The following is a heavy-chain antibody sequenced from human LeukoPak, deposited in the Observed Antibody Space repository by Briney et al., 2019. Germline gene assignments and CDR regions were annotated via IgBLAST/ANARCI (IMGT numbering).Heavy chain of an antibody. J-gene: IGHJ5*02. Sequence: PSETLSLICTVSGGSISSYYWSWIRQHPGKGLEWIGYIYYSGSTYYNPSLKSRVTISVDTSKNQFSLKLSSVTAADTAVYYCARDRGYYGSGSYYWFDPWGQGTLVTVSS. V-gene: IGHV4-59*06. CDR2: IYYSGST. CDR3: ARDRGYYGSGSYYWFDP. CDR1: GGSISSYY. D-gene: IGHD3-10*01.